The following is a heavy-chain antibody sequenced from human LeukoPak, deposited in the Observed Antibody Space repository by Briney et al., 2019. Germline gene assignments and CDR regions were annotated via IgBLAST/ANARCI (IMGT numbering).Heavy chain of an antibody. CDR2: MYLSGTT. CDR3: AGLVGRYSSGLYYYYFDY. Sequence: LETLSLTCTVSGDSINSLDLWSWVRQPPGKGLEWIGEMYLSGTTHSNPSVKSRVTISIDKSKNQFFLNLSSVTAADTAVYYCAGLVGRYSSGLYYYYFDYWGQGTLVTVSS. CDR1: GDSINSLDL. D-gene: IGHD3-22*01. V-gene: IGHV4-4*02. J-gene: IGHJ4*02.